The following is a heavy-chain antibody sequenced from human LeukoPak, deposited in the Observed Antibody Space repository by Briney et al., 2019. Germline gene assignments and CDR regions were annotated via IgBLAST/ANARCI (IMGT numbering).Heavy chain of an antibody. Sequence: SETLSLTCTVSGGSISSYYWSWIRQPPGKGLEWIGYIYTSGSTNYNPSLKSRVTISVDTPKNQFSLKLSSVTAADTAVYYCAKYSSSLRAAFDIWGQGTMVTVSS. CDR2: IYTSGST. V-gene: IGHV4-4*09. J-gene: IGHJ3*02. CDR1: GGSISSYY. D-gene: IGHD6-6*01. CDR3: AKYSSSLRAAFDI.